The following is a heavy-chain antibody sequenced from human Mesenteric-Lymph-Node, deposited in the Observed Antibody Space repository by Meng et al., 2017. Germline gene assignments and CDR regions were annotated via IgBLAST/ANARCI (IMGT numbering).Heavy chain of an antibody. CDR3: ARAEHALGYCSGGSCYSLDY. CDR1: GFTFSSYS. D-gene: IGHD2-15*01. CDR2: ISSSSSYI. V-gene: IGHV3-21*01. J-gene: IGHJ4*02. Sequence: GESLKISCATSGFTFSSYSMNWVRQAPGKGLEWVSSISSSSSYIYYADSVKGRFTISRDNSKNTLYLQMNSLRAEDTAVYYCARAEHALGYCSGGSCYSLDYWGQGTLVTVSS.